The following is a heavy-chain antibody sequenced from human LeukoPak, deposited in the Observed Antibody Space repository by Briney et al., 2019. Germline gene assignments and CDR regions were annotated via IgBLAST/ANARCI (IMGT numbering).Heavy chain of an antibody. D-gene: IGHD5-24*01. CDR2: IYYSGST. CDR1: GGSISSGGYY. J-gene: IGHJ4*02. Sequence: PSETLSLTCTVSGGSISSGGYYWSWIRQHPGKGLEWIGYIYYSGSTYYNPSLKSRVTISVDTSKKQFSLKLSSVTAADTAVYHCAKDRGDGYNSFDYWGQGILVTVSS. CDR3: AKDRGDGYNSFDY. V-gene: IGHV4-31*03.